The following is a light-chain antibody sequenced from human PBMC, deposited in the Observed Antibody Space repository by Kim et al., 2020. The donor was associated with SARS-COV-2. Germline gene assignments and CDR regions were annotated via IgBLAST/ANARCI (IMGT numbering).Light chain of an antibody. CDR3: QQFGSSPNT. CDR1: HSVGSSY. V-gene: IGKV3-20*01. CDR2: GAS. Sequence: FSPGERAPLSCRASHSVGSSYLAWYQQKPGQAPRLLIYGASSRATGIPDRFSGSGSGTDFTLTISRLEPEDFAVYYCQQFGSSPNTFGQGTKLEI. J-gene: IGKJ2*01.